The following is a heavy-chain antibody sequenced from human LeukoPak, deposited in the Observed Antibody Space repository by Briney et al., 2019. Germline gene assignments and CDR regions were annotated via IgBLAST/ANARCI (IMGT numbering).Heavy chain of an antibody. J-gene: IGHJ4*02. V-gene: IGHV4-4*09. CDR3: ARKDAGANFDF. CDR2: IQASGNS. CDR1: GGSLGGDY. Sequence: SETLSLTCIVSGGSLGGDYWNWIRQPPGKGLEWIGYIQASGNSQYNSSLKSRVTMSVDTSKNQFSLKLRSVTAADTAVYYCARKDAGANFDFWGQGALVTVSA. D-gene: IGHD1-14*01.